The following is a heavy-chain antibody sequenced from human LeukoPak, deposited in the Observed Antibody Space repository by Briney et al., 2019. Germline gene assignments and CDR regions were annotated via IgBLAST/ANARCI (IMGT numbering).Heavy chain of an antibody. D-gene: IGHD2-15*01. Sequence: GASVKVSCKASGYTFTSYGMSWVRQAPGQGLEWMGWISAYNGNTNYAQKLQGRVTVTTDPSTSTAYMELRSLRSDDTAVYYCARDSEDMVVVVAAPYSSYMDGWGKGTTVTVSS. V-gene: IGHV1-18*01. CDR2: ISAYNGNT. J-gene: IGHJ6*03. CDR1: GYTFTSYG. CDR3: ARDSEDMVVVVAAPYSSYMDG.